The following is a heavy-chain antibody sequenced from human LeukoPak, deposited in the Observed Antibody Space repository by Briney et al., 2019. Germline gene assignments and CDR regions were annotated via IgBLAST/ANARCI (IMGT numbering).Heavy chain of an antibody. CDR1: GFTFSSYS. CDR2: INHSGST. D-gene: IGHD6-19*01. Sequence: GSLRLSCAASGFTFSSYSMNWVRQPPGKGLEWMGEINHSGSTNYNPSLKSRVTISVDTSKSQYSLKLSSVTAADTAVYHCARALTPGQWLVHPPGYWGQGTLVTVSS. V-gene: IGHV4-34*01. J-gene: IGHJ4*02. CDR3: ARALTPGQWLVHPPGY.